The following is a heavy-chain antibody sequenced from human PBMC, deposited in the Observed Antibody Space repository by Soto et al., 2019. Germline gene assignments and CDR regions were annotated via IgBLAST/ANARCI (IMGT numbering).Heavy chain of an antibody. CDR2: LVGSGDPI. V-gene: IGHV3-23*01. D-gene: IGHD1-26*01. CDR1: GFNFTAYA. CDR3: AKDAIANNVIWEPFDM. J-gene: IGHJ3*02. Sequence: EVQLLESGGGLVQPGGSLRLSCAASGFNFTAYAMSWVRQAPGKGLEWVSGLVGSGDPIFYAASVRDRFTVSRDNSKNTLFLQMGSLRADDTAIYCCAKDAIANNVIWEPFDMWGRGTGVTVSS.